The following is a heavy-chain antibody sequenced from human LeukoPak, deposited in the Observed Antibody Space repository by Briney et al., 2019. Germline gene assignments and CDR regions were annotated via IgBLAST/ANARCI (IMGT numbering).Heavy chain of an antibody. Sequence: ASVTVSCKVSGYTLTELSMHWVRQAPGKGLEWMGGFDPEDGETIYAQKFQGRVTMTEDTSTDTAYMELSSLRSEDTAVYYCATEGPTIFSPHSKTYYFDYWGQGTLVTVSS. D-gene: IGHD3-9*01. J-gene: IGHJ4*02. V-gene: IGHV1-24*01. CDR3: ATEGPTIFSPHSKTYYFDY. CDR1: GYTLTELS. CDR2: FDPEDGET.